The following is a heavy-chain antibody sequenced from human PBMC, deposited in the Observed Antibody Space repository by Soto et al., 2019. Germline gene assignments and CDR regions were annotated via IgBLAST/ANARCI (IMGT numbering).Heavy chain of an antibody. D-gene: IGHD2-15*01. V-gene: IGHV1-18*01. Sequence: GASVKVSCKASGYTFTSYGISWGRQAPGQRLEGMGWISAYNGNTNYAQKLQGRVTMTTDTSTSTAYMELRSPRSDDTAVYYCARETRYCRGGSCSRWFDPWGQGTLVTVSS. J-gene: IGHJ5*02. CDR1: GYTFTSYG. CDR3: ARETRYCRGGSCSRWFDP. CDR2: ISAYNGNT.